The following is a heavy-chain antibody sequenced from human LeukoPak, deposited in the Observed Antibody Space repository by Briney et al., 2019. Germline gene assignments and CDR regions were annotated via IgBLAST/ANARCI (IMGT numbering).Heavy chain of an antibody. V-gene: IGHV4-39*01. CDR1: GDSISSSGSY. J-gene: IGHJ4*02. CDR2: ISYSGRP. CDR3: ARHFDF. Sequence: ASETLSLTCTVSGDSISSSGSYWGWIRQPPGKGLEWTGTISYSGRPYYNPPHKSRVTIYVDTSTNQVSLKRNSLTAAVTAVYYCARHFDFLVQGTLVSVSS.